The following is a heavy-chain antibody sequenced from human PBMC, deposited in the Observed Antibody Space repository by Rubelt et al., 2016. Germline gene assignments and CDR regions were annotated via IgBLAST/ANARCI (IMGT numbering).Heavy chain of an antibody. CDR1: GFTFSSYG. CDR2: ISYDGSNK. D-gene: IGHD3-10*01. Sequence: GFTFSSYGMHWVRQAPGKGLEWVAVISYDGSNKYYADSVKGRFTISRDNSKNTLYLQMNSLRAEDTAVYYCTKDPWHPRVGSGSYHDTKNYYYYYGMDVWGQGTTVTVSS. CDR3: TKDPWHPRVGSGSYHDTKNYYYYYGMDV. J-gene: IGHJ6*02. V-gene: IGHV3-30*18.